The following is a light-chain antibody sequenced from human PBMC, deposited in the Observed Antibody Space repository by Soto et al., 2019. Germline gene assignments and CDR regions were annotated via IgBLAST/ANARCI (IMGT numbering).Light chain of an antibody. J-gene: IGKJ2*01. CDR2: DAS. Sequence: EVVMTQSPGSLSASPGERVTLSCRASQNIRSSLAWYQQRPCQAPRLLIYDASTRATGIPPRFSGGGSGTEFTVTISSLQSEDFAIYYCQQYDIWPPYTVGQGTKVDIK. V-gene: IGKV3-15*01. CDR3: QQYDIWPPYT. CDR1: QNIRSS.